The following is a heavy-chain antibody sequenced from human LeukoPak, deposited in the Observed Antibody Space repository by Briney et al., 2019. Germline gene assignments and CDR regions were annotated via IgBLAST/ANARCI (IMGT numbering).Heavy chain of an antibody. V-gene: IGHV4-34*01. CDR2: INLSGST. D-gene: IGHD3-3*01. J-gene: IGHJ6*03. CDR1: CGSFSGYY. Sequence: SETLSLTCAVYCGSFSGYYWSWIRQPPGKGLGWIGEINLSGSTNYNPSLKSRVTRSVDTSKNQISLKLGSVSAADPAVYYCARARGFFGGVKAVYYYCMDVWGKATTVTVSS. CDR3: ARARGFFGGVKAVYYYCMDV.